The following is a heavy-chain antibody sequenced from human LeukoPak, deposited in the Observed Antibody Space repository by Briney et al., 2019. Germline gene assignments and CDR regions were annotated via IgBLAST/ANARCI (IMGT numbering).Heavy chain of an antibody. J-gene: IGHJ4*02. D-gene: IGHD6-13*01. CDR3: ARGIAADY. CDR2: TNPSGGSS. V-gene: IGHV1-46*01. CDR1: GYTFTSYY. Sequence: ASVKVSCKASGYTFTSYYIHCVRQAPGQGLEWMGITNPSGGSSSYAQKFQDRVTMTRDTSTSTVYMELSSLRSEDTAVYYCARGIAADYWGQGTLVTVSS.